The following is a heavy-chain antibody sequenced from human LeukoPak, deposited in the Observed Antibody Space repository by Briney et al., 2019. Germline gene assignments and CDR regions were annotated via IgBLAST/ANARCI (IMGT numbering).Heavy chain of an antibody. CDR1: GFTFSSYG. D-gene: IGHD6-13*01. V-gene: IGHV3-30*02. CDR2: IRYDGSKK. CDR3: AKDIGSSWIPDY. J-gene: IGHJ4*02. Sequence: PGGSLRLSCAASGFTFSSYGMHWVRQAPGKGLEWVAFIRYDGSKKYYADSVKGRFTISRDNSKNTLYLQINSLRAEDTAVYYCAKDIGSSWIPDYWGQGTLVTVSS.